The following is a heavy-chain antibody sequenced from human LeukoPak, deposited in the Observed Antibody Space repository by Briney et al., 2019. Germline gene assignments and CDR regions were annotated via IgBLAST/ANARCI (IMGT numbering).Heavy chain of an antibody. V-gene: IGHV4-34*01. Sequence: MPSETLSLTCAVYGGSFSGYYWSWIRQPPGKGLEWIGEINHSGSTNYNPSLKSRVTISVDTSKNQFSLKLSSVTAADTAVYYCARVRRYYYDSSGYHNWFDPWGQGTLVTVSS. CDR2: INHSGST. D-gene: IGHD3-22*01. CDR1: GGSFSGYY. J-gene: IGHJ5*02. CDR3: ARVRRYYYDSSGYHNWFDP.